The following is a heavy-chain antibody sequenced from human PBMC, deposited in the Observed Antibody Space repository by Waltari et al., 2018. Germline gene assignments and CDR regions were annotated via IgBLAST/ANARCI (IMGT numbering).Heavy chain of an antibody. CDR2: MNPNSGNT. Sequence: QVQLVQSGAEVKKPGASVKVSCKASGYTFTSYDINWVRQATGQGLEWMGWMNPNSGNTGYAQKFQGRVTTTRNTSISTAYMELSSLRSEDTAVYYCASECSTSCYGGVYGMDVWGQGTTVTVSS. V-gene: IGHV1-8*01. J-gene: IGHJ6*02. CDR3: ASECSTSCYGGVYGMDV. D-gene: IGHD2-2*01. CDR1: GYTFTSYD.